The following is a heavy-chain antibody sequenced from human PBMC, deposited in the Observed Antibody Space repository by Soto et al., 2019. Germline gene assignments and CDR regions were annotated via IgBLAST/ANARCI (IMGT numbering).Heavy chain of an antibody. D-gene: IGHD2-21*02. CDR1: GGSISSSSYY. Sequence: KPSETLSLTCTVSGGSISSSSYYWGWIRQPPGKGLEWIGSIYYSGSTYYNPSLKSRVTISVDTSKNQFSLKLSSVTAADTAVYYCARLVRSNTVVVTARPIDYWGQGTLVPVYS. J-gene: IGHJ4*02. CDR2: IYYSGST. V-gene: IGHV4-39*01. CDR3: ARLVRSNTVVVTARPIDY.